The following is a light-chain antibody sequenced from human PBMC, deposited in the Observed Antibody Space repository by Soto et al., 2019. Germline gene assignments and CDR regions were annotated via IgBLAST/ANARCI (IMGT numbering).Light chain of an antibody. V-gene: IGKV1-9*01. CDR1: QGISSY. CDR3: QHLDSYST. CDR2: AAS. J-gene: IGKJ5*01. Sequence: DIQLTQSPSFLSGSVGDRVTITCRASQGISSYLAWYQQKPGKAPKLLIYAASTLQIGVPSRFSGSGSGTEFTLTISILQPEDFATYYCQHLDSYSTFGQGTRLEIK.